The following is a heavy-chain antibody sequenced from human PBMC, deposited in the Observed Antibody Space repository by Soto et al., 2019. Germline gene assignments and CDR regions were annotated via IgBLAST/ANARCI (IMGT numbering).Heavy chain of an antibody. CDR3: ARDAEYCGGDCYSPDYYFDY. V-gene: IGHV3-21*01. D-gene: IGHD2-21*02. J-gene: IGHJ4*02. CDR2: ISSRSSYI. Sequence: EVQLVESGGGLVKPGGSLRLSCAASGFTFSDYSMNWVRQAPGKGLEWVSYISSRSSYIYYADSVKGRFTISRDNAKNSLYMQMNSLRAEDTAVYFCARDAEYCGGDCYSPDYYFDYWGQGILVTVSS. CDR1: GFTFSDYS.